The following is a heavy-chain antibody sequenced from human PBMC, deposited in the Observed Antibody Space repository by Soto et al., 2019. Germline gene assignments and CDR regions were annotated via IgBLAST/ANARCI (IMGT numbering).Heavy chain of an antibody. Sequence: QVQLVQSGSELRKPGASVKVSCKASGYTFTSNSITWVRQAPGQGLEWMGWISTSSGNTKFAQKFQGRVPLTTDTSTSTAYMELTSLRSDDTAVYYCARGGGYAVDYWGQGTLVTVST. CDR1: GYTFTSNS. CDR3: ARGGGYAVDY. V-gene: IGHV1-18*04. J-gene: IGHJ4*02. CDR2: ISTSSGNT. D-gene: IGHD5-12*01.